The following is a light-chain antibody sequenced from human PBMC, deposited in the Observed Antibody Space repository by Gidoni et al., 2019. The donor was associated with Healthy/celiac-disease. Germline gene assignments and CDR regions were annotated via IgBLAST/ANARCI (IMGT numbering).Light chain of an antibody. Sequence: QSVLTQPPSASGSPGQRVTLASSGSSSNIGSNTVNWYLQLPGTAPKLLIYSNNQRPSGVPDRFSGSKSGTSASLAINRLQSEDEADYYCAAWDDSLNGVVFGGGTKLTVL. CDR2: SNN. V-gene: IGLV1-44*01. CDR1: SSNIGSNT. J-gene: IGLJ2*01. CDR3: AAWDDSLNGVV.